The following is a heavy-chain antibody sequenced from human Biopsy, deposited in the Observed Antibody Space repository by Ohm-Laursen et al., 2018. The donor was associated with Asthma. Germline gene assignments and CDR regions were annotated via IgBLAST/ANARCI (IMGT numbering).Heavy chain of an antibody. Sequence: SLRLSCTASGFTFRRYAMHWVRQAPGKGLEWVAVGRSYYDGGLKYYADSVNGRFTVSRDDSKNTLYLQMNSLRPEDTAVYYCARDVMEWYLPAFDFWGQGTLVTVSS. J-gene: IGHJ4*02. CDR3: ARDVMEWYLPAFDF. D-gene: IGHD3-3*01. V-gene: IGHV3-30-3*01. CDR1: GFTFRRYA. CDR2: GRSYYDGGLK.